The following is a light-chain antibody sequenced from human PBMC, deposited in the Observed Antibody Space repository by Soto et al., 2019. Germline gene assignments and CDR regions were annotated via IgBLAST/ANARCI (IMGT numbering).Light chain of an antibody. CDR2: DVR. Sequence: QSVLTQPASVSGSPGQSITISCTGTSSDVGGYNYVSWYQHHPGKAPKLMIYDVRIRPSGVSNPFAGSKSGNTASLTISGLQAEDEADYYCSSYATSSGVVFGGGTKLTVL. V-gene: IGLV2-14*03. CDR1: SSDVGGYNY. CDR3: SSYATSSGVV. J-gene: IGLJ2*01.